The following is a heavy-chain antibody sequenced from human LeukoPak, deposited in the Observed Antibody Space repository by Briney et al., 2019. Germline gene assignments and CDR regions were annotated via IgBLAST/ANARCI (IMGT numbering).Heavy chain of an antibody. Sequence: ASVKVSCTASGYTFTGYYMHWVRQAPGQGLEWMGWLNPNSGATNYAQNFQGRVTMTRDTSISTAYMELSRLSSDDTAVYYCARGRAYSYASSLDYWGQETPVTVSS. CDR2: LNPNSGAT. D-gene: IGHD5-18*01. J-gene: IGHJ4*02. CDR1: GYTFTGYY. V-gene: IGHV1-2*02. CDR3: ARGRAYSYASSLDY.